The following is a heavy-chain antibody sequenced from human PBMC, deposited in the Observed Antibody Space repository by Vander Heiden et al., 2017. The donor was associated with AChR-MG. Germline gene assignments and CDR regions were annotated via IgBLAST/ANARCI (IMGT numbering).Heavy chain of an antibody. CDR1: GGSISRGGYS. D-gene: IGHD6-19*01. CDR3: AIVIIGSGWSYYGMDV. J-gene: IGHJ6*02. V-gene: IGHV4-30-2*01. CDR2: IYHSGST. Sequence: QLQLQESGSGLVKPSQTLSLTCAVSGGSISRGGYSWSWIRQPPGKGLEWIGYIYHSGSTYYNPSLKRRVTISVDRSKNQCSLKLSSVTAAETAVYYCAIVIIGSGWSYYGMDVWGQGTTVTVSS.